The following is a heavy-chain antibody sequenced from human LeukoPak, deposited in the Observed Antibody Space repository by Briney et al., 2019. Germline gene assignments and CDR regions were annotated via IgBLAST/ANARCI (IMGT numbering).Heavy chain of an antibody. CDR1: GYTFTSYA. Sequence: GASVKVSCTASGYTFTSYAMHWVRQAPGQRLEWMGWINAGNGNTKYSQKFQGRVTITRDTSASTAYMELSSLRSEDTAVYYCASDYDFWSGYYYYYYYGMDVWGQGTTVTVSS. V-gene: IGHV1-3*01. CDR3: ASDYDFWSGYYYYYYYGMDV. J-gene: IGHJ6*02. CDR2: INAGNGNT. D-gene: IGHD3-3*01.